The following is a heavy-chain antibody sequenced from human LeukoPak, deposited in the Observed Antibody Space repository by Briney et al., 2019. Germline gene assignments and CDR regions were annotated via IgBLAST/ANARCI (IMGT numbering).Heavy chain of an antibody. CDR2: ISGSGHDT. CDR3: AKSARVYDH. D-gene: IGHD5/OR15-5a*01. Sequence: GGSLRLSCEASGFTFSDSYMSWVRQAPGKGLEWLTYISGSGHDTSYADSVKGRYTGSRDNAKNSLFLQMNSLRAEDTAVYYCAKSARVYDHWGQGTLVTVSS. V-gene: IGHV3-11*04. CDR1: GFTFSDSY. J-gene: IGHJ4*02.